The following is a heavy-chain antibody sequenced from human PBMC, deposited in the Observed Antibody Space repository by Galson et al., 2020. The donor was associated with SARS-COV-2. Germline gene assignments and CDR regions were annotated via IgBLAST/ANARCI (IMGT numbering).Heavy chain of an antibody. Sequence: GESLKISCAASGFTFSNYEMNWVRQAPGKGLEWVSYISSSGSTIYYADSVKGRFTISRDNAKNSLYLQMNSLRAEDTALYYCARDPRYSGSWSEFDYWGQGTLVTVSS. CDR3: ARDPRYSGSWSEFDY. CDR2: ISSSGSTI. CDR1: GFTFSNYE. V-gene: IGHV3-48*03. J-gene: IGHJ4*02. D-gene: IGHD6-13*01.